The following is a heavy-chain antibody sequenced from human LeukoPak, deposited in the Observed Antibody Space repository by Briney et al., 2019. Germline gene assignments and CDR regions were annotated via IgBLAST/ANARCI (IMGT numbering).Heavy chain of an antibody. Sequence: PGGSLRLSCAASSFTFSSYNMNWVRQAPGKGLEWVSAISGSGGSTYYADSVKGRFTISRDNSKNTLYLQMNSLRAEDTAVYYCARTPGTTFFDYWGQGTLVTVSS. D-gene: IGHD1-7*01. CDR2: ISGSGGST. CDR1: SFTFSSYN. CDR3: ARTPGTTFFDY. J-gene: IGHJ4*02. V-gene: IGHV3-23*01.